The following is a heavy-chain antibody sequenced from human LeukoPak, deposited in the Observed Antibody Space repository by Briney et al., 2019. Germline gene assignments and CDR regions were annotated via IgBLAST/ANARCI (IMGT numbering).Heavy chain of an antibody. CDR3: AREFKDFWSGYRHFVY. CDR1: GFTVSSNY. D-gene: IGHD3-3*01. J-gene: IGHJ4*02. V-gene: IGHV3-53*04. Sequence: GGSLRLSCAASGFTVSSNYMSWVRQAPGKGLEWVSVIYSGGSTYYADSVKGRFTISRHNSKNTLYLQMNSLRAEDTAVYYCAREFKDFWSGYRHFVYWGQGTLVTVSS. CDR2: IYSGGST.